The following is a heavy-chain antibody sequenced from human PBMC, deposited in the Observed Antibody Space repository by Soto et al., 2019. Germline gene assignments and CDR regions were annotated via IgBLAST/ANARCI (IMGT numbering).Heavy chain of an antibody. V-gene: IGHV4-30-4*01. CDR1: GGSISSGDYY. Sequence: PSETLSLTCTVSGGSISSGDYYWSWIRQPPGKGLDWIGYIYYSGSTYYNPSLKSRVTISVDTSKNQFSLKLSSVTAADTAVYYCARGFKVPAAMDYYYYYGMDVWGQGTTVTVSS. CDR3: ARGFKVPAAMDYYYYYGMDV. CDR2: IYYSGST. J-gene: IGHJ6*02. D-gene: IGHD2-2*01.